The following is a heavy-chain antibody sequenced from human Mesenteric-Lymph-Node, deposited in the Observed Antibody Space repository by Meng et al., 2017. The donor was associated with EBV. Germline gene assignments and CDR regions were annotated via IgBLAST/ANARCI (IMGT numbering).Heavy chain of an antibody. CDR2: IYYSGST. CDR1: GGSISSGGYY. CDR3: ARGLEVATMSY. Sequence: QAQLQEAGPGLVKTSQTLSLTCAVSGGSISSGGYYWSWIRQPPGKGLEWIGYIYYSGSTYYNPSLKSRVTISVDTSKNQFSLKLSSVTAADTAVYYCARGLEVATMSYWGQGTLVTVSS. J-gene: IGHJ4*02. D-gene: IGHD5-12*01. V-gene: IGHV4-30-4*01.